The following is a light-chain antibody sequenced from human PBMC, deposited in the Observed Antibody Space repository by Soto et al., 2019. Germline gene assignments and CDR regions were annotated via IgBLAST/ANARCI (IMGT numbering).Light chain of an antibody. CDR1: QSISSW. Sequence: DIPMTQSPSTPSASVGDRVTITCRASQSISSWLAWYQQKPGKAPKLLIYDASSLESGVPSRFSGSGSGTEFTLTISSLQPDDFATYYCQQYGYTFGQGTKLEIK. CDR3: QQYGYT. J-gene: IGKJ2*01. V-gene: IGKV1-5*01. CDR2: DAS.